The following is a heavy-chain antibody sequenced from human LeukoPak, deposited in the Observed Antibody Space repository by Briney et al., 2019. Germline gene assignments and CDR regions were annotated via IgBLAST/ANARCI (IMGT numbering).Heavy chain of an antibody. CDR2: ISPYNGNT. CDR3: ARIEGAGYGSGSP. D-gene: IGHD3-10*01. Sequence: ASVKVSCKASGYTFTRYDLIWVRQAPRRGLEWMGWISPYNGNTNYAQKFQGRVTMTTDTSTTTAYMELRSLRSDDTAVYYCARIEGAGYGSGSPWGQGTLVTVSS. CDR1: GYTFTRYD. J-gene: IGHJ5*02. V-gene: IGHV1-18*01.